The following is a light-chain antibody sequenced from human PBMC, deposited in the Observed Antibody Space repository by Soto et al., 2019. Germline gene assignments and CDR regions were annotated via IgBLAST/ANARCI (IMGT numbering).Light chain of an antibody. CDR2: GAS. CDR3: QQYNDWPPLT. Sequence: EVVMTQSPATLSVFPGESATLSCGASQSVTSNLAWYQWRPGQAPRLLIYGASTRANGIPARFSGSGSGTEFTLTISSLQSEDMAVYYCQQYNDWPPLTFGGGTRVEIK. V-gene: IGKV3-15*01. CDR1: QSVTSN. J-gene: IGKJ4*01.